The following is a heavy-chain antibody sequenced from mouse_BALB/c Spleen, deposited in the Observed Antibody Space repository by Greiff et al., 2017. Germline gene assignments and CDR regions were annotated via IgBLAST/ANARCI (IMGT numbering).Heavy chain of an antibody. CDR2: INSNGGST. CDR1: GFTFSSYG. D-gene: IGHD1-1*01. V-gene: IGHV5-6-3*01. CDR3: ARDYYGSSPFAY. J-gene: IGHJ3*01. Sequence: EVQRVESGGGLVQPGGSLKLSCAASGFTFSSYGMSWVRQTPDKRLELVATINSNGGSTYYPDSVKGRFTISRDNAKNTLYLQMSSLKSEDTAMYYCARDYYGSSPFAYWGQGTLVTVSA.